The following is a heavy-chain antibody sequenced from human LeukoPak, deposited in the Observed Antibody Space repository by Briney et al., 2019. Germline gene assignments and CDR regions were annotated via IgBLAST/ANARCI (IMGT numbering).Heavy chain of an antibody. V-gene: IGHV3-13*01. Sequence: PGGSLRLSCAASGFTFSSYDMHWVRQATGKGLEWVSAIGTAGDTYYPGSVKGRFTISRENAKNSLYLQMNSLRAGDTAVYHCARESYDSSGYYRYFDYWGQGTLVTVSS. CDR2: IGTAGDT. D-gene: IGHD3-22*01. CDR3: ARESYDSSGYYRYFDY. CDR1: GFTFSSYD. J-gene: IGHJ4*02.